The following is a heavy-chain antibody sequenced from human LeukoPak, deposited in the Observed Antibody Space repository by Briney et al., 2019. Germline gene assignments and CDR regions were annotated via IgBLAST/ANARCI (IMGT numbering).Heavy chain of an antibody. CDR1: GFTFSSYW. CDR3: ARGWGTLWPFDY. D-gene: IGHD3-16*01. Sequence: GGSLRLSCAASGFTFSSYWMHWVRQAPGKGLVWVSRISSDGRSTSYADSVKGRFTISRDNAKSTLYLQMNGLRAEDTAVYYCARGWGTLWPFDYWGQGTLVTVSS. CDR2: ISSDGRST. V-gene: IGHV3-74*01. J-gene: IGHJ4*02.